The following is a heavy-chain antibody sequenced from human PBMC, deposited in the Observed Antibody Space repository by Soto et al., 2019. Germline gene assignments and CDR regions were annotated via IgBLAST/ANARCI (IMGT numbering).Heavy chain of an antibody. D-gene: IGHD3-10*01. CDR2: ISHDGSDK. CDR1: RFTFSTYA. V-gene: IGHV3-30*04. CDR3: ARQQNNYASSDY. J-gene: IGHJ4*02. Sequence: QVQLVESGGGVVQPGRSLRLSCAASRFTFSTYAMHWVRQAPGKGLEWVAFISHDGSDKYYADSVKGRFTISRDNSKNTLYLQMNSLRPEDTAVYYCARQQNNYASSDYWGQGTLVTASS.